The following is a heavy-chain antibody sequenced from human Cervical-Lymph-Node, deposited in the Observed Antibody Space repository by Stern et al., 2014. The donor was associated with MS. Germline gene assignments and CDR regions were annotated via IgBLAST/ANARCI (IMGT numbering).Heavy chain of an antibody. Sequence: VQLLQPGAEVKKPGASVQVSCKASGYSFTSYALHWVRQAPGQRFEWMGWINAGNGDTKYSQNFQGRVTITSDTSANTAYMELTSLKSVDTAVYYCARLHYDSSGSGGDWGQGTLVTVSS. CDR2: INAGNGDT. D-gene: IGHD3-22*01. CDR1: GYSFTSYA. V-gene: IGHV1-3*01. CDR3: ARLHYDSSGSGGD. J-gene: IGHJ4*02.